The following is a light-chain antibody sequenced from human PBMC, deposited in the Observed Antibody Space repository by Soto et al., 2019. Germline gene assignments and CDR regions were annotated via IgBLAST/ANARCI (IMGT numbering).Light chain of an antibody. Sequence: EIVMTQSPATLSVSPGERATLSCRASQSVSSNLAWYQQKPGQAPRLLIYGASTRATGIPARFSGSGSGTEFTLNIRSLQSEDCAVYYCQQYNNWPPYTFGQGTKLEIK. CDR2: GAS. J-gene: IGKJ2*01. CDR1: QSVSSN. CDR3: QQYNNWPPYT. V-gene: IGKV3-15*01.